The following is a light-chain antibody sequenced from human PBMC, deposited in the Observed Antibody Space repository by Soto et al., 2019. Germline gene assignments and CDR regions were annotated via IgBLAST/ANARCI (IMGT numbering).Light chain of an antibody. Sequence: QLVLTQPPSASAAPGQKVTISCSGSSFNIGSNAVNWYQQVPGAAPKLVIYTNDQRPSGVPDRFSGSKSGTSASLAISGLLSEDEADYFCAAWDDSLNALLFGGGTKLTVL. CDR3: AAWDDSLNALL. CDR1: SFNIGSNA. J-gene: IGLJ2*01. V-gene: IGLV1-44*01. CDR2: TND.